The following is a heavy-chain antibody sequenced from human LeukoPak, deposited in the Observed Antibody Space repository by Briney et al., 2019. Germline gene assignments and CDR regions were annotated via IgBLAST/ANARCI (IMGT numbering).Heavy chain of an antibody. CDR1: HYSISSGYY. CDR2: MFHSGRT. Sequence: PSETLSLTCTVSHYSISSGYYWGWIRQPPGKGLEWIGSMFHSGRTNYNPSLKSRVTISVDTSKNQFSLKLSSVTAADTAIYYCARSVYGDYVDYWGQGTLVTVSS. J-gene: IGHJ4*02. CDR3: ARSVYGDYVDY. D-gene: IGHD4/OR15-4a*01. V-gene: IGHV4-38-2*02.